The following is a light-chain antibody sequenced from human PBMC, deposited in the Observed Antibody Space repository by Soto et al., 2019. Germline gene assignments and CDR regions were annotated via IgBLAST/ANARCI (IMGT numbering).Light chain of an antibody. CDR1: QSLSGN. Sequence: EIVLTQSPCTLSLAAGEGATLSCGARQSLSGNLAWYQQKPGQAPGLLIYGESTRATGIPARFSGSGSGTEFTLTISSLQSEDFAVYYCQQYNNWPPWPFGQGTKGGYQ. CDR2: GES. J-gene: IGKJ1*01. V-gene: IGKV3-15*01. CDR3: QQYNNWPPWP.